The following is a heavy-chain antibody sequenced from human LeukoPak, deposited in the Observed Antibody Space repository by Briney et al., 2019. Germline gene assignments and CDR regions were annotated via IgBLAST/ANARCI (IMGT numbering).Heavy chain of an antibody. V-gene: IGHV1-69*04. CDR3: ARNLDDSSGYFWDY. CDR1: GGSFSNYA. D-gene: IGHD3-22*01. CDR2: IIPIVGIA. Sequence: VASVKVSCKASGGSFSNYAVSWVRQAPGQGLEWMGRIIPIVGIANDAQRFQDRVTITADKSTSTAYMELSSLRSEDTAVYYCARNLDDSSGYFWDYWGQGTLVIVSS. J-gene: IGHJ4*02.